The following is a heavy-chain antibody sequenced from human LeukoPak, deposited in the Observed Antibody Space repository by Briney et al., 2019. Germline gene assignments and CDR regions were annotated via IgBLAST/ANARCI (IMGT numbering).Heavy chain of an antibody. CDR2: INPSGGST. CDR3: ARDNSVEDTAWWFDP. J-gene: IGHJ5*02. CDR1: GYTFTSYD. D-gene: IGHD4-23*01. Sequence: GASVKVSCKASGYTFTSYDINWVRQAAGQGLEWMGWINPSGGSTGYAQKFQGRVTMTRDTSTSTDYMELSSLRSEDTAVYYCARDNSVEDTAWWFDPWGQGTLVTVSS. V-gene: IGHV1-8*01.